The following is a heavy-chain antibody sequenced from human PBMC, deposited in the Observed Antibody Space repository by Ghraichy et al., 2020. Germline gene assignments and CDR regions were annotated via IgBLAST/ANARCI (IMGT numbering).Heavy chain of an antibody. J-gene: IGHJ4*02. V-gene: IGHV4-34*01. Sequence: SETLSLTCAVYGGSFSGYYWSWIRQPPGKGLEWIGEINHSGSTNYDPSLKSRLTISVDTSKNQFSLKLSSVTAADTAIYYCARGWENFWSGYWGYWGQGTLVTLSS. D-gene: IGHD3-3*01. CDR3: ARGWENFWSGYWGY. CDR1: GGSFSGYY. CDR2: INHSGST.